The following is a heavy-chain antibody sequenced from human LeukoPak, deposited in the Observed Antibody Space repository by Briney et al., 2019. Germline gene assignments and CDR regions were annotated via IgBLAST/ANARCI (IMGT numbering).Heavy chain of an antibody. CDR2: IYHSGST. Sequence: PSHTLSLTCAVSGGSISSGGYSWSWIRQPPGKGLEWIGYIYHSGSTYYNPSLKSRVTISVDRSKNQFSLKLSSVTAADTAVYYCARASIFEYSSGWYNNWFDPWGQGTLVTVSS. J-gene: IGHJ5*02. D-gene: IGHD6-19*01. CDR3: ARASIFEYSSGWYNNWFDP. CDR1: GGSISSGGYS. V-gene: IGHV4-30-2*01.